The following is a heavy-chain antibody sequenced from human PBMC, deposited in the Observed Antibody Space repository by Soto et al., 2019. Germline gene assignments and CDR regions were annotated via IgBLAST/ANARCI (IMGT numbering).Heavy chain of an antibody. J-gene: IGHJ6*02. D-gene: IGHD4-17*01. Sequence: ASVKVSCKASGYTFTSYYMHWVRQAPGQGLEWMGIINPSGGSTSYAQKFQGRATMTRDTSTSTVYMELSSLRSEDTAVYYCARDSHSPYGDYADYYYGMDVWGQGTTVTVSS. CDR3: ARDSHSPYGDYADYYYGMDV. CDR1: GYTFTSYY. CDR2: INPSGGST. V-gene: IGHV1-46*03.